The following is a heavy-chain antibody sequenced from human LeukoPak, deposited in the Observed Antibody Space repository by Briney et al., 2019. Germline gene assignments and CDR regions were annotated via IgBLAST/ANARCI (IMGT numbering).Heavy chain of an antibody. V-gene: IGHV3-74*01. CDR3: TRDPISSAKQGAFDI. Sequence: PSGSLSLSSAASGFTFISYWRVWLPQVPGNGLVCVLHINDDGRRTIYADSVKVTFTISRANTTRTVFLHINSLSAKATDVCSSTRDPISSAKQGAFDIWGEGTTVTVSS. J-gene: IGHJ3*02. CDR1: GFTFISYW. D-gene: IGHD2-21*01. CDR2: INDDGRRT.